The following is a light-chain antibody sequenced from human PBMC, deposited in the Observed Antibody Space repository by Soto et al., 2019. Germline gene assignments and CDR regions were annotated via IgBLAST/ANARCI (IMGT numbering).Light chain of an antibody. CDR3: SSYTSSSTL. CDR1: SSDVGGYNY. J-gene: IGLJ2*01. Sequence: QSALTQPASVSGSPGQSITISCTGTSSDVGGYNYVSWYQQHPRKAPKLMVYDVSNRPSGVSNRFSGSKSGNTASLTSSGLQADDETDYYCSSYTSSSTLFGGGTTLTVL. CDR2: DVS. V-gene: IGLV2-14*03.